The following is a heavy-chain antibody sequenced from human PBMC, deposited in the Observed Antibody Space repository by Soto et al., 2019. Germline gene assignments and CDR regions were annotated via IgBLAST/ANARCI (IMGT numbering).Heavy chain of an antibody. CDR2: IKQDGSEK. J-gene: IGHJ3*02. D-gene: IGHD3-3*01. V-gene: IGHV3-7*01. CDR1: GFTFSSYW. CDR3: ARDAITIFGGDAFDI. Sequence: PGGSLRLSCAASGFTFSSYWMSWVRQAPGKGLEWVANIKQDGSEKYYVDSVKGRFTISRDNAKNSLYLQMNSLRAEDTAVYYCARDAITIFGGDAFDIWGQGTMVTVSS.